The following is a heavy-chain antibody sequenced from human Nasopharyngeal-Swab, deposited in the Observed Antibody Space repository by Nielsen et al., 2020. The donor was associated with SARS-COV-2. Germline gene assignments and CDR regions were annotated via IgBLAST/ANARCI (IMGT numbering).Heavy chain of an antibody. CDR2: ISWNSGSI. V-gene: IGHV3-9*01. J-gene: IGHJ2*01. CDR3: AKEVTGYCSGGSCYSATWYFDL. Sequence: GGSLRLSCAASGFTCDDYAMHWVRQAPGKGLEWVSGISWNSGSIGYADSVKGRFTISRDNAKNSLYLQMNSLRAEDTALYYCAKEVTGYCSGGSCYSATWYFDLWGRGTLVTVSS. CDR1: GFTCDDYA. D-gene: IGHD2-15*01.